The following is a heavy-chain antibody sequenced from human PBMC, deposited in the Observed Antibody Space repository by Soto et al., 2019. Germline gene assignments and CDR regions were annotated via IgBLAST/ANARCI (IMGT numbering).Heavy chain of an antibody. CDR2: IDSGSRYK. D-gene: IGHD3-10*01. Sequence: QVQLVESGGVLVKPGGSLRLSCAASGFTFSDYSMSWFRRAPGKGLEWLSYIDSGSRYKNYADSVKGRSTISRDNAQNTLHLELNSLKVEDTATYFCARGLLYGGDPPPSDYWGQGTGVTVSS. J-gene: IGHJ4*02. V-gene: IGHV3-11*05. CDR1: GFTFSDYS. CDR3: ARGLLYGGDPPPSDY.